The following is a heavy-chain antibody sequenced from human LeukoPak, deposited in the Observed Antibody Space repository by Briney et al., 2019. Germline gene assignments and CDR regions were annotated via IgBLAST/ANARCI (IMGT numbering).Heavy chain of an antibody. CDR2: IYYNGIT. CDR3: ASGGRIAAAGAFDI. V-gene: IGHV4-59*08. Sequence: PSETLSLTCTVSGGSISGYYWSWIRQPPGKGLEWIGYIYYNGITNYNPSLRSRVTISVDTSRNNFSLKLSSVTAADTAVYYCASGGRIAAAGAFDIWGQGTMVTVSS. D-gene: IGHD6-13*01. J-gene: IGHJ3*02. CDR1: GGSISGYY.